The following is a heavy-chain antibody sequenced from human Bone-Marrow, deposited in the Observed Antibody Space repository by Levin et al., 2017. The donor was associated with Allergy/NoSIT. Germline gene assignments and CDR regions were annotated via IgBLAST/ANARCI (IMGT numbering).Heavy chain of an antibody. CDR3: AYMTTVTKTYYFDY. V-gene: IGHV4-38-2*01. D-gene: IGHD4-17*01. CDR2: IYSTDNT. CDR1: GYSINSAYS. Sequence: SETLSLTCDVSGYSINSAYSWGWVRQPPGKGLEWIGNIYSTDNTYYSPSLKSRVTISKRPSKNQFSLKLTSVTAADTAVYYCAYMTTVTKTYYFDYWGQGTLVTVSS. J-gene: IGHJ4*02.